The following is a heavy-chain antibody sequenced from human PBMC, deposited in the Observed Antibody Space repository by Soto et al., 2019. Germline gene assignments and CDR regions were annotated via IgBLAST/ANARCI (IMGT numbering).Heavy chain of an antibody. CDR2: INPSGGST. D-gene: IGHD5-18*01. Sequence: QVQLVQSGAEVKKPGASVKVSCKASGYTFTSYYMHWVRQAPGQGLEWMGIINPSGGSTSYAQKFQGSVTMTMDTSTSTVYMELSSLRSEDTAVYYCARDLPNTAMVSDYWGQETLVTVSS. CDR1: GYTFTSYY. V-gene: IGHV1-46*01. CDR3: ARDLPNTAMVSDY. J-gene: IGHJ4*02.